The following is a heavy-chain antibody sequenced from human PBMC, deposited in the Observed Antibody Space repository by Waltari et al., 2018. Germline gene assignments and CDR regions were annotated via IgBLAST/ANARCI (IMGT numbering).Heavy chain of an antibody. V-gene: IGHV5-51*01. CDR1: GYNFSPNW. D-gene: IGHD2-2*01. CDR3: ARQDPKYQYAMAV. CDR2: IYPDDPEI. J-gene: IGHJ6*02. Sequence: EVQLVQSGAEVKKPGASLKISCKDSGYNFSPNWIGWVRQMPGRGLEWMGIIYPDDPEIRYSPSFQGQVTISADRSINTAYLEWRSLKASDTALYFCARQDPKYQYAMAVWGQGTSVTVS.